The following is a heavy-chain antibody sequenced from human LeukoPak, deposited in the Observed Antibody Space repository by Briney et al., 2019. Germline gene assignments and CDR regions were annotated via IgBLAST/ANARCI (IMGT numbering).Heavy chain of an antibody. D-gene: IGHD3-10*01. Sequence: GGSLRLSCAASGFTFSTYAMSWVRLAPGKGLQWVSGISGRGGSTYYADSVKGRFTSSRDNSNNTLYVQMNSLRVEDTAVYYCAKSGGLSGSGRLAMDVWGQGTTVTGSS. CDR2: ISGRGGST. V-gene: IGHV3-23*01. CDR3: AKSGGLSGSGRLAMDV. CDR1: GFTFSTYA. J-gene: IGHJ6*02.